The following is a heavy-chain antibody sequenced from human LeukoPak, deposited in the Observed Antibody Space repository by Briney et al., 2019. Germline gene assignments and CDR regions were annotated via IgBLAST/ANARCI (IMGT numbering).Heavy chain of an antibody. CDR2: ISYDGSDK. Sequence: GRSLRLSCAASGFTFSSHGMHWVRQAPGKGLEWVAIISYDGSDKYYTDSVKGRFTISRDDSKNALYLQMNSLRAEDTAIYYCARAVRDLSVDYWGQGTLVTVSS. V-gene: IGHV3-30*12. D-gene: IGHD3-3*01. CDR3: ARAVRDLSVDY. CDR1: GFTFSSHG. J-gene: IGHJ4*02.